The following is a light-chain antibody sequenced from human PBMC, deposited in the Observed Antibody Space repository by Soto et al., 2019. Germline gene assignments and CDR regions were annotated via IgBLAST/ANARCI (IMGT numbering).Light chain of an antibody. J-gene: IGKJ4*01. CDR2: GAS. Sequence: EVVLTQSPATLSLSPGERATLSCRASQNVRTFLDWYQQKPGQAPRLLIYGASNRATGIPARFSGSGSGTDFTLTISSLEPEDFAVYYCQQYHTWPITFGGGTKVEIK. CDR1: QNVRTF. CDR3: QQYHTWPIT. V-gene: IGKV3-11*01.